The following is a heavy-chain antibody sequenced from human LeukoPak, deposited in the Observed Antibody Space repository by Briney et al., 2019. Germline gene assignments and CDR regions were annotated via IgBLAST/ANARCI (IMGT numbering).Heavy chain of an antibody. D-gene: IGHD6-19*01. J-gene: IGHJ4*02. CDR1: GFTFGDYA. Sequence: GGSLRLSCTASGFTFGDYAMSWVRQAPGKGLEWVGFIRSKAYGGTTEYAASVKGRFTISRDDSKSIAYLQMDSLKTEDTAVYYCARYGSGWPTDYWGQGTLVTVSS. CDR3: ARYGSGWPTDY. CDR2: IRSKAYGGTT. V-gene: IGHV3-49*04.